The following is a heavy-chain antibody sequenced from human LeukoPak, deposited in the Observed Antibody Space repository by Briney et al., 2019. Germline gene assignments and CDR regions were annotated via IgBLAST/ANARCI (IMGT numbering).Heavy chain of an antibody. V-gene: IGHV3-53*01. Sequence: GGSLRLSCAASGFTVSSNYMSWVRQAPGKGLEWVSVIYSGGSTYYADSVKGRFTISRDNSKNTLYLQMNSLRAEDTAVYYCARETRYSDWFEPPTHAFDIWGQGTMVTVSS. CDR2: IYSGGST. CDR3: ARETRYSDWFEPPTHAFDI. J-gene: IGHJ3*02. CDR1: GFTVSSNY. D-gene: IGHD3-9*01.